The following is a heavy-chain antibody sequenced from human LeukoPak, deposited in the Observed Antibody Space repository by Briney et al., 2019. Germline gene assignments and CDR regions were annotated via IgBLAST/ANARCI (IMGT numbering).Heavy chain of an antibody. CDR1: GGSICSYY. Sequence: SETLSLTCAVSGGSICSYYWSWIRQPPGKGLEWIGYIYYSGSTNYNPSLKSRVTISVDTSKNQFSLKLSSVTAADTAVYYCARQDGRRRYFDYWGQGTLVTVSS. CDR2: IYYSGST. D-gene: IGHD5-24*01. J-gene: IGHJ4*02. V-gene: IGHV4-59*01. CDR3: ARQDGRRRYFDY.